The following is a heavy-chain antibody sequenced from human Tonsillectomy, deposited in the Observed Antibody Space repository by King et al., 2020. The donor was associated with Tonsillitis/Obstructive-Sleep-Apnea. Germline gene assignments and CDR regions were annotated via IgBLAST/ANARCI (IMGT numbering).Heavy chain of an antibody. Sequence: VQLVESGGGVVKPGRSLRLSCAASGFTFRSYAMNWVRQAPGKGLEWVAVISYDENNKYYADSVKGRFTISRDNSKNTLSLQMNSLRPEDTAVYYCARGLGYCTTTNCSRPDYWGQGTLVTVSS. CDR1: GFTFRSYA. D-gene: IGHD2-2*01. CDR2: ISYDENNK. V-gene: IGHV3-30*04. J-gene: IGHJ4*02. CDR3: ARGLGYCTTTNCSRPDY.